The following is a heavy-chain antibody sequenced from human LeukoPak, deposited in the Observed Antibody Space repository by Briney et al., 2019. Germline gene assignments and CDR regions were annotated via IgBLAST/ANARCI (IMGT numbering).Heavy chain of an antibody. CDR1: GFTFSSYA. V-gene: IGHV3-30-3*01. J-gene: IGHJ4*02. D-gene: IGHD2-15*01. Sequence: GGSLRLSCAASGFTFSSYAMHWVRQAPGKGLEWVAVISYDGSNKYYADSVKGRFTISRDNSKNTLYLQMNSLRAEDTAVYYCAKGKVADYWGQGTLVTVSS. CDR3: AKGKVADY. CDR2: ISYDGSNK.